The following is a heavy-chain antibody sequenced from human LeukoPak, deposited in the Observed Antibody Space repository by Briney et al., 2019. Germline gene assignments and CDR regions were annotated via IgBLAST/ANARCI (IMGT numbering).Heavy chain of an antibody. CDR3: AKDRLSHYYDSSGPFDY. D-gene: IGHD3-22*01. Sequence: GGSLRLSCAASGFIFSSYGMHWVRQAPDKGLEWVAFIRYDGSRKYYADSVKGRFTISRDNSKSTLYLQMNSLRAEDTAMYYCAKDRLSHYYDSSGPFDYWGQGTLVTVSS. CDR2: IRYDGSRK. J-gene: IGHJ4*02. V-gene: IGHV3-30*02. CDR1: GFIFSSYG.